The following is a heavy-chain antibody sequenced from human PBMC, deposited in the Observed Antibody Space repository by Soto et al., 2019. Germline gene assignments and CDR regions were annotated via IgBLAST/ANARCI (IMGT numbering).Heavy chain of an antibody. V-gene: IGHV1-69*13. J-gene: IGHJ6*02. Sequence: SVKVSCKASGGTFSSYAISWVRQAPGQGLEWMGGIIPIFGTANYAQKFQGRVTITADESTSTAYMELSSLRSEDTAVYYCARVPPGRYDILTGYYRYYYYYGMDVWGQGTMVTVSS. CDR3: ARVPPGRYDILTGYYRYYYYYGMDV. D-gene: IGHD3-9*01. CDR2: IIPIFGTA. CDR1: GGTFSSYA.